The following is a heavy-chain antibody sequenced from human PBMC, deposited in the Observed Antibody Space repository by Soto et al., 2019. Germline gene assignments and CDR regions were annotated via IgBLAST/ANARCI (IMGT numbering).Heavy chain of an antibody. D-gene: IGHD4-4*01. J-gene: IGHJ4*02. CDR1: GFTVSSNY. CDR2: IYSGGST. CDR3: ARDGYGNNFDY. Sequence: GGSLRLSCAASGFTVSSNYMSWVRQAPGKGLEWVSVIYSGGSTYYADSVKGRFTISRDNSKNTLYLQMNSLRAEDTAVYYCARDGYGNNFDYWGQGTLVTVSS. V-gene: IGHV3-66*01.